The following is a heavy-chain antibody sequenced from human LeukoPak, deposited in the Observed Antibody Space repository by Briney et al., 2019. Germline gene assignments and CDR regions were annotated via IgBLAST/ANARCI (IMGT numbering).Heavy chain of an antibody. D-gene: IGHD1-26*01. J-gene: IGHJ4*02. CDR3: ARVQVGRRFDY. Sequence: GRSLTLSCAASGFTFSDYYMSWIRQAPGKGMELVSYISSSGSTIYYADSVKGRFTISRDNAKNSLYLQMNSLRAEDTAVYYCARVQVGRRFDYWGQGTLVTVSS. CDR2: ISSSGSTI. V-gene: IGHV3-11*01. CDR1: GFTFSDYY.